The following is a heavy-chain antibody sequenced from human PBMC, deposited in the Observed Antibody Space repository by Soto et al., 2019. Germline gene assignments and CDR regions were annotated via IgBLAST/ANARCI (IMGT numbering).Heavy chain of an antibody. V-gene: IGHV3-23*01. D-gene: IGHD6-19*01. J-gene: IGHJ3*02. Sequence: PGGSLRLSCAASGFTFSNYAISWVRQGPGEGLEWVSTTIGSGGSTYYTDSVKGRFTISRDNSKNTLYLQMNSLRAEDTAVYYCARTLIAVACDIWGQGTMVTVSS. CDR3: ARTLIAVACDI. CDR1: GFTFSNYA. CDR2: TIGSGGST.